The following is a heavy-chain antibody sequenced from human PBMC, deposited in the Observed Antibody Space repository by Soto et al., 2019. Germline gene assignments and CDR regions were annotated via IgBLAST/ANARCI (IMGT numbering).Heavy chain of an antibody. J-gene: IGHJ1*01. CDR3: VKDESINWYSGHFRH. CDR1: GFTFDDYA. V-gene: IGHV3-9*01. Sequence: GGSLRLSCAASGFTFDDYAMHWVRQVPGKGLEWVSGINWNSGNIGYGDLVKGRFAISRDNAKNSRHLQKNSLSAEDTAFYYCVKDESINWYSGHFRHWGQGTLVTVSS. D-gene: IGHD6-13*01. CDR2: INWNSGNI.